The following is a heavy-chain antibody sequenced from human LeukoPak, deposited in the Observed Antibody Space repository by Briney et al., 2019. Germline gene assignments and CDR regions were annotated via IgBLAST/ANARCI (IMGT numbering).Heavy chain of an antibody. V-gene: IGHV3-7*01. Sequence: GGSLRLSCAASGFTFSSYWMSWVRQAPGKGLEWVANIKQDGSEKYCVDSVKGRFTISRDNAKNSLYLQMNSLRAEDTAVYYCARDRFMVRGVITGYYYYYGMDVWGRGTTVTVSS. CDR1: GFTFSSYW. CDR2: IKQDGSEK. CDR3: ARDRFMVRGVITGYYYYYGMDV. J-gene: IGHJ6*04. D-gene: IGHD3-10*01.